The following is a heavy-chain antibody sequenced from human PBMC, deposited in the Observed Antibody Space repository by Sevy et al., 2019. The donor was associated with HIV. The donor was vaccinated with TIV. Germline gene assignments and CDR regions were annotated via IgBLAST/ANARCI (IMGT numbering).Heavy chain of an antibody. D-gene: IGHD2-21*01. J-gene: IGHJ6*02. Sequence: ASVKVSCKASEYTFTGYYIHWVRQAPGQGLEWMGCINPDTGVTRYIQKLQGRASMPRDTSISTAYMELRSLSPDDTAEYFCARRFCGGANCYEDYYFAMDVWGQGTTVTVSS. V-gene: IGHV1-2*02. CDR3: ARRFCGGANCYEDYYFAMDV. CDR1: EYTFTGYY. CDR2: INPDTGVT.